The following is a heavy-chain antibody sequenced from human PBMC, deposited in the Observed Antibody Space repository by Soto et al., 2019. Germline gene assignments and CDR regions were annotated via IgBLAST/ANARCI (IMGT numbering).Heavy chain of an antibody. Sequence: SETLSLTCTVSGGSISSYYWSWIRQPPGKGLEWIGYIYYSGSTNYNPSLKSRVTISVDTSKNQFSLKLSSVTAADTAVYYCARGRYYDSSANWGQGTLVTVSS. V-gene: IGHV4-59*01. CDR1: GGSISSYY. D-gene: IGHD3-22*01. J-gene: IGHJ4*02. CDR2: IYYSGST. CDR3: ARGRYYDSSAN.